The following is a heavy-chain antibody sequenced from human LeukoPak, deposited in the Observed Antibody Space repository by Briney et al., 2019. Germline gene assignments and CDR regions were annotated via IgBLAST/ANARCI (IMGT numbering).Heavy chain of an antibody. V-gene: IGHV3-7*01. J-gene: IGHJ4*02. CDR1: GFTFSSYS. Sequence: GGSLRLSCAASGFTFSSYSMSWVRQTPGKGLEWVANINQDGNEKYYVDSVKGRFTISRDNARNSLYLQMNSLRTKDTSVYYCAPHCSSASCPDYWGQGTLVTVSS. CDR3: APHCSSASCPDY. CDR2: INQDGNEK. D-gene: IGHD2-2*01.